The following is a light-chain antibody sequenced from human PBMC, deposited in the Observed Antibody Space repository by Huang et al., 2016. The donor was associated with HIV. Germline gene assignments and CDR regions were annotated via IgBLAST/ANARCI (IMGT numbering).Light chain of an antibody. V-gene: IGKV4-1*01. CDR2: WAS. CDR1: QSVYSSSNSKDY. CDR3: HQYYSSPQT. Sequence: DIIMTQSPDSLAVSLGERATLNCRSSQSVYSSSNSKDYMAWFQQKPGQPPRLLLFWASTREAGVPDRFSGSGSGTHFTLTIANLEAEDAAIYYCHQYYSSPQTFGQGTRVEVK. J-gene: IGKJ1*01.